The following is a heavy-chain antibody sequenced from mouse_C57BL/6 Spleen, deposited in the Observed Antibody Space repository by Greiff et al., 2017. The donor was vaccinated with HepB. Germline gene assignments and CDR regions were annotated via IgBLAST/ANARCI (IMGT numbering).Heavy chain of an antibody. CDR2: IDPSDSYT. Sequence: QVQLQQPGAELVRPGTSVKLSCKASGYTFTSYWMHWVKQRPGQGLEWIGVIDPSDSYTNYNQKFKGKATLTVDTSSSTANMQLSSLTSDASAVSYCANVYGNYEYFDVWGTETTVTVSS. V-gene: IGHV1-59*01. CDR1: GYTFTSYW. CDR3: ANVYGNYEYFDV. D-gene: IGHD2-1*01. J-gene: IGHJ1*03.